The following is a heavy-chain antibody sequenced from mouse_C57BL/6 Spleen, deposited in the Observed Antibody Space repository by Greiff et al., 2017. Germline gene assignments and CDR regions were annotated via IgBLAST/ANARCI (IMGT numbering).Heavy chain of an antibody. D-gene: IGHD1-1*01. CDR3: ARHGDGITTVEAWLAY. CDR2: FYPGSGSI. V-gene: IGHV1-62-2*01. J-gene: IGHJ3*01. Sequence: QVHVKQSGAELVKPGASVKLSCKASGYTFTEYTIHWVKQRSGQGLEWIGWFYPGSGSIKYNEKFKDKATLTANKSSSTVYMELSRLTSEDSAVYFCARHGDGITTVEAWLAYWGQGTLVTVSA. CDR1: GYTFTEYT.